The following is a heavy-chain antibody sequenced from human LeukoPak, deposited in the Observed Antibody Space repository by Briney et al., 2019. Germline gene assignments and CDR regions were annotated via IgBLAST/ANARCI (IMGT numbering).Heavy chain of an antibody. CDR1: GGSISRYY. D-gene: IGHD2-15*01. CDR3: ARMVVAATQRYFQH. Sequence: SETLSLTCTVSGGSISRYYWSWLRQPPGKGLEWIGYIYYSGSTNYNPSFKSRVTISVDTSKNQFSLNLSSVTAADTAVYYCARMVVAATQRYFQHWGQGTLVTVSS. CDR2: IYYSGST. J-gene: IGHJ1*01. V-gene: IGHV4-59*01.